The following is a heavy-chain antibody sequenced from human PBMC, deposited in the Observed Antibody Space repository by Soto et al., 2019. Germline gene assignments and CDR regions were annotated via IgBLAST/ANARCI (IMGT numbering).Heavy chain of an antibody. D-gene: IGHD3-10*01. Sequence: QVQLQQWGAGLLRPSETLSLTCAFYGGSFDDFYWSWVRQSPGKGLEWVGEISHDGGTNYSPSLPSRVSISGDTSNNQFSLNLRSVTAADTGLYYCARGQLVWYGDLTPYHRDMDVWGQGTTVTVSS. J-gene: IGHJ6*02. CDR3: ARGQLVWYGDLTPYHRDMDV. V-gene: IGHV4-34*02. CDR1: GGSFDDFY. CDR2: ISHDGGT.